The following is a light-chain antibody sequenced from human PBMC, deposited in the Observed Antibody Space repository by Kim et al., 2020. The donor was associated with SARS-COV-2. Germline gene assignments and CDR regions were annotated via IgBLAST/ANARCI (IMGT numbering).Light chain of an antibody. J-gene: IGKJ1*01. CDR3: QQYDSWPWT. Sequence: GSPGERAALACRASQSVSSTLAWYQHKPGQAPRLLIYFASTRAAGIPVRFSGSGSGTEFTLTISSVQSEDFAVYYCQQYDSWPWTFGQGTKVDIK. CDR1: QSVSST. V-gene: IGKV3-15*01. CDR2: FAS.